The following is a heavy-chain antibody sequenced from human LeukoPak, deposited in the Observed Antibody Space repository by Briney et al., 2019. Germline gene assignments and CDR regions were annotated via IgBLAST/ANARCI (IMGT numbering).Heavy chain of an antibody. V-gene: IGHV4-38-2*01. Sequence: PSETLSLTCAVSGYSISSGYYWGWIRQPPGKGLEWIGSIYHSGTTYYNPSLRSRVTISVDKSKNQFSLKLSSLTAADTAVYYCARQTGTTPTFAYWGQGTLVTVSS. CDR3: ARQTGTTPTFAY. J-gene: IGHJ4*02. CDR2: IYHSGTT. CDR1: GYSISSGYY. D-gene: IGHD1-1*01.